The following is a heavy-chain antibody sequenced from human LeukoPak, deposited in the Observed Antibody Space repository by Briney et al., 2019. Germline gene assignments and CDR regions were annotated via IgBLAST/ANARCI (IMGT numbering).Heavy chain of an antibody. CDR3: ASYGYEGYFDY. CDR1: GGSISSSTYY. CDR2: IYYSGST. Sequence: SETLSLTCSVSGGSISSSTYYWGWIRQPPGEGLEWIGSIYYSGSTYYNPSLKSRVTISVDTSKNQFSLKLSSVTAADTAVYYCASYGYEGYFDYWGQGTLVTVSS. D-gene: IGHD5-18*01. J-gene: IGHJ4*02. V-gene: IGHV4-39*07.